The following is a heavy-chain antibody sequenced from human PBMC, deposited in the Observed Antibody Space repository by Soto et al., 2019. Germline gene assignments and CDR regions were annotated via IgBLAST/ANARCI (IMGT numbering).Heavy chain of an antibody. V-gene: IGHV4-4*07. CDR1: GGSLISFY. Sequence: XTLSLPCTVSGGSLISFYWSWIRQSAGKGLELIGRFSATETASYNPSLRSRVTMSAEMSSNQFSLNLNAVTAADSAVYFCAREFPGALERSRAFDIWGQGTVGTVSS. J-gene: IGHJ3*02. CDR2: FSATETA. D-gene: IGHD1-1*01. CDR3: AREFPGALERSRAFDI.